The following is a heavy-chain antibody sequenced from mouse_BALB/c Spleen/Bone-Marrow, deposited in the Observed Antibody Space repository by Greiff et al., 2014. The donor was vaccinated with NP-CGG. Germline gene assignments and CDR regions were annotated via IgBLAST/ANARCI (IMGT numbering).Heavy chain of an antibody. CDR3: ARDEKVRIYWYFDA. CDR1: GFTFTDYY. D-gene: IGHD2-14*01. V-gene: IGHV7-3*02. Sequence: EVNLVESGGGLVQPGGSLRLSCATSGFTFTDYYMSWVRQPPGKALEWLVFIRNKANGYTTEYSASVKGRFTISRDNSQSILYLQMNTLRAEDSATYYCARDEKVRIYWYFDAWGAGTTVTVSS. J-gene: IGHJ1*01. CDR2: IRNKANGYTT.